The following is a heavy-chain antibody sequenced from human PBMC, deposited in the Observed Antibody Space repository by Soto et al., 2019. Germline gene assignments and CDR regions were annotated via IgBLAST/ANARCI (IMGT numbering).Heavy chain of an antibody. V-gene: IGHV3-48*01. Sequence: GGSLRLSCAASGFTFSSYSMNWVRQAPGKGLEWVSYISSSSSTIYYADSVKGRFTISRDNAKNSLYLQMNSLRAEDTAVYYCASQDIVVVPAARDYYYYYYMDVWGKGTTVTVSS. J-gene: IGHJ6*03. CDR1: GFTFSSYS. D-gene: IGHD2-2*01. CDR2: ISSSSSTI. CDR3: ASQDIVVVPAARDYYYYYYMDV.